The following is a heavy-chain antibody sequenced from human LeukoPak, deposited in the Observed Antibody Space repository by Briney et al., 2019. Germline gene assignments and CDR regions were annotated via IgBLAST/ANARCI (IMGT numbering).Heavy chain of an antibody. Sequence: GGSLRLSCAASGFTFDDFAMHWVRPAPGKGLEWVSLISGDGGNTYYADSVKGRFTISRDNSKESLYLQMNSLRTEDTAFYYCAKESSYYYASGSLGYWGQGTLVTVSS. CDR3: AKESSYYYASGSLGY. J-gene: IGHJ4*02. D-gene: IGHD3-10*01. CDR1: GFTFDDFA. CDR2: ISGDGGNT. V-gene: IGHV3-43*02.